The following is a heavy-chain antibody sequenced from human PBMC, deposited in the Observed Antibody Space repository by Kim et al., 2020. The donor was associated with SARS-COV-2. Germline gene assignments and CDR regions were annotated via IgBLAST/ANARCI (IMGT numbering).Heavy chain of an antibody. D-gene: IGHD3-9*01. J-gene: IGHJ4*02. V-gene: IGHV4-39*01. CDR3: ATTIYDILTGYYFDY. Sequence: PSLKSRVTIDADTSKNQFALKLSSVTAADTAVYYCATTIYDILTGYYFDYWGQGTLVTVSS.